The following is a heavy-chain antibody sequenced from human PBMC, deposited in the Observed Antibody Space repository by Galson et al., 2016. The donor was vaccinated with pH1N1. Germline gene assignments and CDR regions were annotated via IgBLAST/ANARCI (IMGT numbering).Heavy chain of an antibody. D-gene: IGHD1-1*01. V-gene: IGHV3-74*01. J-gene: IGHJ4*02. CDR1: GFSFSSYW. Sequence: SLRLSCAASGFSFSSYWMHWVRQVPGKGLVWVSRINSDGSSTSYADSVKGRFTISRDNAKNTLYLQMDSLRAEDTAVYFCARAREFTTGDPTGYFDYWGQGTLVTASS. CDR2: INSDGSST. CDR3: ARAREFTTGDPTGYFDY.